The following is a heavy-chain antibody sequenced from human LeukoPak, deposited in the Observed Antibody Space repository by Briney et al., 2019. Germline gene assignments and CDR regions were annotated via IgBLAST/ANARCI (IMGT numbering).Heavy chain of an antibody. D-gene: IGHD5-12*01. CDR2: INPNSGGT. CDR3: ARDSSGYDPNYYYYYMDV. J-gene: IGHJ6*03. Sequence: ASVKVSCKASGYTFTGYYMHWVRQAPGQGLEWTGWINPNSGGTNYAQKFQGRVTMTRDTSISTAYMELSRLRSDDTAVYYCARDSSGYDPNYYYYYMDVWGKGTTVTISS. CDR1: GYTFTGYY. V-gene: IGHV1-2*02.